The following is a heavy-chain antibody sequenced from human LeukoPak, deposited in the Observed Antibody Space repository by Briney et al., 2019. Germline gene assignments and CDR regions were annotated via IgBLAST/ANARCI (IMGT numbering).Heavy chain of an antibody. D-gene: IGHD6-13*01. CDR3: ARDVLRIAAAGTPFDY. J-gene: IGHJ4*02. CDR2: IYYSGST. Sequence: PSETLSLTCTVSGGSISSYYWSWIRQPPGKGLEWIGYIYYSGSTNYNPSLKSRVTISVDTSKNQFSLKLSSVTAEDTAVYYCARDVLRIAAAGTPFDYWGQGTLVTVSS. V-gene: IGHV4-59*01. CDR1: GGSISSYY.